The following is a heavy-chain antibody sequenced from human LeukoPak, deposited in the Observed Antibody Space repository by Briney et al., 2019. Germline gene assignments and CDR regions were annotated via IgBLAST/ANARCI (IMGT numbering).Heavy chain of an antibody. J-gene: IGHJ3*02. CDR1: AGSISSSDYY. Sequence: PSETLSLTCTVSAGSISSSDYYWGWFRQPPGKGLEWIGTIYYSGATYYSPSLKSRVTIYVDVSKNHVSLKLSSVTAADTAVYYCASFKYDSSGYALGDEAFDIWGQGTMVTVSS. CDR3: ASFKYDSSGYALGDEAFDI. D-gene: IGHD3-22*01. CDR2: IYYSGAT. V-gene: IGHV4-39*02.